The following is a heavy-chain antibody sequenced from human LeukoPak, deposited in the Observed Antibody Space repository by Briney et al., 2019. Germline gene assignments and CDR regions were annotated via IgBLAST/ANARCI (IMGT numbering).Heavy chain of an antibody. CDR1: GGTFSSYA. CDR3: ASWWEPNDRNYYFDY. Sequence: SVKVSCKASGGTFSSYAISWVRQAPGQGLEWMGGIIPIFGTANYAQKFQGRVTIAADESTSTAYMELSSLRSEDTAVYYCASWWEPNDRNYYFDYWGQGTLVTVSS. J-gene: IGHJ4*02. V-gene: IGHV1-69*13. D-gene: IGHD1-14*01. CDR2: IIPIFGTA.